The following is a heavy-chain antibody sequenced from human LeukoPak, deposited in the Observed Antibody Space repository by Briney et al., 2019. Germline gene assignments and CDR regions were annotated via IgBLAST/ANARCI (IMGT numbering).Heavy chain of an antibody. V-gene: IGHV3-7*01. CDR3: GRALDV. CDR1: GFTLSSYA. CDR2: IKQDESEK. Sequence: GGSLRLSCAASGFTLSSYAVTWVRQAPGRGLEWVANIKQDESEKYYVDSVKGRFTISRDNGKNSVYLQMNSLRAKDTAVYYCGRALDVWGQGTTVTVS. J-gene: IGHJ6*02.